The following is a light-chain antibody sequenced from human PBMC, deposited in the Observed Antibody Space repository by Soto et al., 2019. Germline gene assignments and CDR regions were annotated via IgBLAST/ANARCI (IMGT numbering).Light chain of an antibody. CDR2: DAS. V-gene: IGKV1-33*01. CDR3: QQYDNLHLT. J-gene: IGKJ4*01. CDR1: QDISNY. Sequence: DIQMTQSPSSLSASVGDIVTITCQASQDISNYLNWYQQKPGKAPKLLIYDASNLETGVPSRFSGSGSGTDFTFTISSLQPEDIATYYCQQYDNLHLTFGGGTKVEIK.